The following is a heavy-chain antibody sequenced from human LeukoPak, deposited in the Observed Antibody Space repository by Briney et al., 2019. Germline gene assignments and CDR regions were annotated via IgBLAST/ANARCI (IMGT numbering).Heavy chain of an antibody. D-gene: IGHD5-24*01. Sequence: ASVKVSCKASGYTFTSYYIYWVRQAPGQGPEWVGWINPISGVPKFAQSFQDRVTMTRDTSTSTVFMEINSLRSDDTAVYFCARGRDFAPAYLQHWGQGTLVTVSS. CDR2: INPISGVP. CDR1: GYTFTSYY. J-gene: IGHJ1*01. CDR3: ARGRDFAPAYLQH. V-gene: IGHV1-2*02.